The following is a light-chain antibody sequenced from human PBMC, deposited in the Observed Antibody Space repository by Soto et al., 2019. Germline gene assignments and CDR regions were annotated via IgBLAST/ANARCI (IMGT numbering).Light chain of an antibody. J-gene: IGKJ3*01. CDR2: DAS. CDR3: QQYNSYPLT. Sequence: DIQMTQSPSTLSASVGDRVTITCRASQSISSWLAWYQQKPGKAPKLLIYDASSLESGVPSRFSGSGSGTEFTLTISSLQPDDFATYYCQQYNSYPLTFGHGTKVDIK. CDR1: QSISSW. V-gene: IGKV1-5*01.